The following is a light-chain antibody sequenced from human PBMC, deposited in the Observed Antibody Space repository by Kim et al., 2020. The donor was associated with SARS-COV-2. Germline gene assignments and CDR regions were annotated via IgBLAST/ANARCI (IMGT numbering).Light chain of an antibody. CDR2: DVS. Sequence: QSALTQPASVSGSPGQSITISCTGTSSDVGGYNYVSWYQQHPGKAPKLMIYDVSNRPSGVSNRFSGSKSGNTASLTISGLQAEDEADYYCSSYTSSRLGVVGGGTERAVL. J-gene: IGLJ3*02. CDR1: SSDVGGYNY. CDR3: SSYTSSRLGV. V-gene: IGLV2-14*03.